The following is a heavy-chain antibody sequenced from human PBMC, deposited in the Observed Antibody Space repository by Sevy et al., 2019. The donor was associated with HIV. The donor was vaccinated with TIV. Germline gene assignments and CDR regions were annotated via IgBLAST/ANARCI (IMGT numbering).Heavy chain of an antibody. CDR1: GFIFSNFA. Sequence: GGSLRLSCTVSGFIFSNFAMHWVRQAPGKGLEWVAVTSYDGSHKYYADSVKGRFTVSRDNSRNILYLEMGSLTRDDTAVYYCARGENDDEFFQYWGQGTLVTVSS. V-gene: IGHV3-30*04. CDR3: ARGENDDEFFQY. J-gene: IGHJ1*01. CDR2: TSYDGSHK. D-gene: IGHD1-26*01.